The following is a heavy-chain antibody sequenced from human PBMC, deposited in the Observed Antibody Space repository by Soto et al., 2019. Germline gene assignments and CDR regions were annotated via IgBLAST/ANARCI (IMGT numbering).Heavy chain of an antibody. CDR1: GFPFTNYW. Sequence: PGGSLRLSCAASGFPFTNYWMNWVRQTPGKGLMWVSRISPDGSDVGYADSVEGRFTVSRDNAKNTLYLQMNSLRAEDTAVYYCAKDLLLWFGEPLNAFDIWGQGTMVTVSS. J-gene: IGHJ3*02. CDR2: ISPDGSDV. D-gene: IGHD3-10*01. V-gene: IGHV3-74*01. CDR3: AKDLLLWFGEPLNAFDI.